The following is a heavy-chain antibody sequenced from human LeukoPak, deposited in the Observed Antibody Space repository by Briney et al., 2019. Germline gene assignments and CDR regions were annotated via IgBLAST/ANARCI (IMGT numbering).Heavy chain of an antibody. J-gene: IGHJ4*02. CDR1: GGSISSSSYY. Sequence: SETLSLTCTVSGGSISSSSYYWGWIRQPPGKGLEWIGSIYYSGSTYYNPSLKSRVTISVDTSKNQFSLKLSSVTAADTAVYYCARDGSRVVTLSYWGQGTLVTVSP. D-gene: IGHD4-23*01. V-gene: IGHV4-39*07. CDR2: IYYSGST. CDR3: ARDGSRVVTLSY.